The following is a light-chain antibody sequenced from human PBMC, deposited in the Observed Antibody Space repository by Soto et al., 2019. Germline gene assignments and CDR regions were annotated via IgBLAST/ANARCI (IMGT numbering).Light chain of an antibody. J-gene: IGKJ1*01. CDR1: QGINNE. CDR3: LPDYNYPRT. V-gene: IGKV1-6*01. Sequence: AIQMTQSPSSLSASEGDRVTMTCRASQGINNELAWYQQKPGKAPKLLIYAASNLHSGVPSRFSGSGSGTDFALTISSLQPEDFATYVCLPDYNYPRTFGQGTKVE. CDR2: AAS.